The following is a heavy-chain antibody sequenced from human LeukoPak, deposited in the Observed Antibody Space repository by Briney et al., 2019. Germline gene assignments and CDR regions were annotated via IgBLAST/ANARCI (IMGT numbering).Heavy chain of an antibody. CDR2: INHSGST. D-gene: IGHD5-18*01. Sequence: PSETLSLTCAVYGGSFSGYYWSWIRQPPGKGLEWIGEINHSGSTNYNPSLKSRVTISVDTSKNQFSLKLSSVTAADTAVYYCASRLGYSYGYNYWGQGTLVTVSS. V-gene: IGHV4-34*01. J-gene: IGHJ4*02. CDR3: ASRLGYSYGYNY. CDR1: GGSFSGYY.